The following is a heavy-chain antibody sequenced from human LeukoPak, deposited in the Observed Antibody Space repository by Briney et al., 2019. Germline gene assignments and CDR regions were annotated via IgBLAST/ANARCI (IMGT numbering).Heavy chain of an antibody. CDR3: TTARNL. D-gene: IGHD1-14*01. J-gene: IGHJ4*02. V-gene: IGHV3-30-3*01. CDR1: GFPFSSYA. Sequence: PGGSLRLSCAASGFPFSSYAMHWVRQAPGKGLEWVAVISYDGSNKYYADSVKGRFTISRDNPKNTLYLQMNSLRAEDAAVYYCTTARNLWGQGTLVTVSS. CDR2: ISYDGSNK.